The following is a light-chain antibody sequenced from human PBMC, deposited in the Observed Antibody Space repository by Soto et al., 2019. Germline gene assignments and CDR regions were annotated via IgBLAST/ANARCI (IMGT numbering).Light chain of an antibody. CDR2: AAS. CDR1: QGISSW. CDR3: QQTTSFPLT. V-gene: IGKV1-12*01. Sequence: DIQMTQSPSFVSASVGDRVTITCRASQGISSWLAWYQHKPGRAPKLLIHAASNLESGVPSRFSGSGSGTYFTLTISSLQPEDFATYYCQQTTSFPLTFGGGTKVEIK. J-gene: IGKJ4*01.